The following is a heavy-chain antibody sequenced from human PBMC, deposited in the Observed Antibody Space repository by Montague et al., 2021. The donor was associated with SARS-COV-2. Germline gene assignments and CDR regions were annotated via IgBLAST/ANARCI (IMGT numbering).Heavy chain of an antibody. Sequence: SETLSLTCSVSGVTISSNSYYWSWIRQPPGKGLECIDCISNTGSTSYKTSLKSRVTLSLDTSNNELSLQMTSVTAADTAVYYCARVFDVYGSSSQIFHNWGQGTLVTVSS. D-gene: IGHD3-10*01. V-gene: IGHV4-61*01. CDR1: GVTISSNSYY. CDR2: ISNTGST. J-gene: IGHJ4*02. CDR3: ARVFDVYGSSSQIFHN.